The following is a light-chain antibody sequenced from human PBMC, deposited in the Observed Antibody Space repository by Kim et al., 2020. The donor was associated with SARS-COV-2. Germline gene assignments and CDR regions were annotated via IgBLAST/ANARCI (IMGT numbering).Light chain of an antibody. Sequence: DIQMTQSPSSLSASVGDRVTITCRASQSICSYLNWYQQKPGKAPKLLIYAASSLQSGIPSRFSGSGSGTDFTLIISSLQPEDFATYYCQQSDSTPNTFGQGTKLEI. CDR3: QQSDSTPNT. CDR1: QSICSY. V-gene: IGKV1-39*01. CDR2: AAS. J-gene: IGKJ2*01.